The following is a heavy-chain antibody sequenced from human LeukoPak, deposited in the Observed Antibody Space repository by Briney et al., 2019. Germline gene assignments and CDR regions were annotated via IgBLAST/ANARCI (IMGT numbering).Heavy chain of an antibody. CDR3: ARDRATVLLWFGELLDFDY. CDR1: GYTFTSYG. V-gene: IGHV1-18*01. D-gene: IGHD3-10*01. Sequence: ASVKVSCKASGYTFTSYGISWVRQAPGQGLEWMGWISAYNGNTNYAQKLQGRVTMTTDTPTSTAYMELRSLRSDDTAVYYCARDRATVLLWFGELLDFDYWGQGTLVTVSS. J-gene: IGHJ4*02. CDR2: ISAYNGNT.